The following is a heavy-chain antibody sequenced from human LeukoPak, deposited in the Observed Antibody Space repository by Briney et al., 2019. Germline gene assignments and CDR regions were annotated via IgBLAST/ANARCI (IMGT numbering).Heavy chain of an antibody. Sequence: GESLKISCKGSGYSLTSYWIGWVRQMPGKGLEWMGIIYPGDSDTRYSPSFQGQVTISADKSISTAYLQWSSLKASDTAMYYCARSEVPAAISLDYWGQGTLVTVSS. D-gene: IGHD2-2*02. J-gene: IGHJ4*02. CDR3: ARSEVPAAISLDY. CDR2: IYPGDSDT. CDR1: GYSLTSYW. V-gene: IGHV5-51*01.